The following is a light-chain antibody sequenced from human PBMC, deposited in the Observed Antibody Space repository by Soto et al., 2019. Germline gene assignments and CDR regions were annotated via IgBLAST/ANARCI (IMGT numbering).Light chain of an antibody. CDR3: QQYLYWWT. CDR1: QSVSSN. V-gene: IGKV3-15*01. Sequence: EIVMTQSPATLSVSPGERATLSCRASQSVSSNLAWYQQKPGQAPRLLIYGASTRATGIPARFSGSGSGTEFTLTISSLQSEDFAVYYCQQYLYWWTFGQGTKVEIK. CDR2: GAS. J-gene: IGKJ1*01.